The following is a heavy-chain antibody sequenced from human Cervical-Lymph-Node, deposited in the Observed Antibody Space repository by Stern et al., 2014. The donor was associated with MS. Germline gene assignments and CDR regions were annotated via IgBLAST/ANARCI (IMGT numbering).Heavy chain of an antibody. D-gene: IGHD1-26*01. CDR1: GFTFSSYA. Sequence: VQLVESGGGVVQPGRSLRLSCAASGFTFSSYAMHWVRQAPGKGLAWVAVISYDGSNKYSADSVKDRFTISRDNSKNTLYLQMNSLRAEDTAVYYCARDRWELYHYYFDYWGQGTLVTVSS. CDR2: ISYDGSNK. J-gene: IGHJ4*02. V-gene: IGHV3-30-3*01. CDR3: ARDRWELYHYYFDY.